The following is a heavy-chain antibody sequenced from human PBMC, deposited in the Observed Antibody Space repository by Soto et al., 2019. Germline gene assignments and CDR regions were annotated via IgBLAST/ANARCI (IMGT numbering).Heavy chain of an antibody. Sequence: GGSLRLSCAASGFTFSRYAMGWVRQAPGKGLEWVSVIAGSGGNIHYADSVKGRFTISRDNSKNTLYLQMNSLRVEDTAVYNCATQDFRGTTGTTWGQGTLVTVSS. CDR3: ATQDFRGTTGTT. CDR2: IAGSGGNI. CDR1: GFTFSRYA. J-gene: IGHJ4*02. V-gene: IGHV3-23*01. D-gene: IGHD1-1*01.